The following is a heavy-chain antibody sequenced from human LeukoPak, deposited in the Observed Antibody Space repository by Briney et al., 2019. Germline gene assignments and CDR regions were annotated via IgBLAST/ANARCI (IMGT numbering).Heavy chain of an antibody. J-gene: IGHJ4*02. CDR2: ISAYNGNT. CDR1: GYTFTSYG. Sequence: GASVKVSCKASGYTFTSYGISWVRQAPGQGLEWMGWISAYNGNTNYAQKLQGRVTMTTDTSTSTAYMELSSLRSEDTAVYYCARAYYYDSSGRKSHFDYWGQGTLVTVSS. V-gene: IGHV1-18*01. CDR3: ARAYYYDSSGRKSHFDY. D-gene: IGHD3-22*01.